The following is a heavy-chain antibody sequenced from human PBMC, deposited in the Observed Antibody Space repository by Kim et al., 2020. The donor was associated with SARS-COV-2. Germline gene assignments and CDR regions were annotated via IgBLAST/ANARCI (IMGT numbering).Heavy chain of an antibody. J-gene: IGHJ4*02. CDR2: IYYSGST. V-gene: IGHV4-39*01. D-gene: IGHD3-10*01. CDR1: GGSISSSSYY. CDR3: ARHRDLYGSGSIIFDY. Sequence: SETLSLTCTVSGGSISSSSYYWGWIRQPPGKGLEWIGSIYYSGSTYYNPSLKSRVTISVDTSKNQFSLKLSSVTAADTAVYYCARHRDLYGSGSIIFDYWGQGTLVTVSS.